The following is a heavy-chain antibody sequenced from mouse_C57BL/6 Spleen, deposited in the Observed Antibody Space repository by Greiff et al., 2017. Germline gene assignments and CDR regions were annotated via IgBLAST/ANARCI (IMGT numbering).Heavy chain of an antibody. CDR3: ARKGLRYCYFDY. Sequence: VQLQQSGAELVRPGTSVKVSCKASGYAFTNYLIEWVKQRPGQGLEWIGVINPGSGGTNYNEKFKGKATLTADKSSSPAYMQLSSLTSEDYAVYFCARKGLRYCYFDYWGQGTTLTVSA. J-gene: IGHJ2*01. CDR1: GYAFTNYL. CDR2: INPGSGGT. V-gene: IGHV1-54*01. D-gene: IGHD1-1*01.